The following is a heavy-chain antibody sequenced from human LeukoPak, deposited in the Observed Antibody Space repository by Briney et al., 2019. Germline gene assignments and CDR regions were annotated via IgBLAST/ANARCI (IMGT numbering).Heavy chain of an antibody. D-gene: IGHD3-10*01. J-gene: IGHJ4*02. V-gene: IGHV4-59*01. CDR3: ARDYGSGSYYNFGFDY. Sequence: PSETLSLTCTVSGGSISSYYWSWIRQPPGKGLGWIGYIYYSGSTNYNPSLKSRVTISVDTSKNQFSLKLSSVTAADTAVYYCARDYGSGSYYNFGFDYWGQGTLVTVSS. CDR1: GGSISSYY. CDR2: IYYSGST.